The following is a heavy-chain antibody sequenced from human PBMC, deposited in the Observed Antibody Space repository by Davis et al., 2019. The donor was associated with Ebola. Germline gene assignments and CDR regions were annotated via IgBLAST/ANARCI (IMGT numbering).Heavy chain of an antibody. J-gene: IGHJ4*02. CDR2: IWFGGSTK. V-gene: IGHV3-33*01. Sequence: PGGSLRLSCAASGFTFSTYGMHWVRQAPGKGLEWVAVIWFGGSTKYYADSVKGRFTISRDNSKNTLYLQMNSLRAEDTAVYYCARVAAASRDYWGQGTLVTVSS. D-gene: IGHD6-25*01. CDR1: GFTFSTYG. CDR3: ARVAAASRDY.